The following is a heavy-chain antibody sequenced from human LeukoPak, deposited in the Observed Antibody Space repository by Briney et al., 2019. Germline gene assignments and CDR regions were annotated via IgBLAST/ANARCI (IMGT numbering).Heavy chain of an antibody. Sequence: GGSLRLSCAASGFTFDDYAMHWVRQAPGKGLEWVSGISWNSGSIGYADSVKGRFTISRDNAKNSLYLQMNSLRAEDTVLYYCAKDISISSSWYYFDYWGQGTLVTVSS. V-gene: IGHV3-9*01. CDR2: ISWNSGSI. CDR3: AKDISISSSWYYFDY. CDR1: GFTFDDYA. D-gene: IGHD6-13*01. J-gene: IGHJ4*02.